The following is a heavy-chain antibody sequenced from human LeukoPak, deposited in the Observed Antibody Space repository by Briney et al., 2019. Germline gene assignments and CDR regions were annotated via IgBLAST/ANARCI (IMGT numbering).Heavy chain of an antibody. CDR3: ARDSYGIFDY. D-gene: IGHD5-18*01. CDR1: GGSFSGYY. J-gene: IGHJ4*02. CDR2: INHSGST. Sequence: DPSETLSLTCAVYGGSFSGYYWSWIRQPPGKGLEWIGEINHSGSTNYNPSLKSRVTISVDTSKNQFSLKLSSVTAADTAVYYCARDSYGIFDYWGQGTLVTVSS. V-gene: IGHV4-34*01.